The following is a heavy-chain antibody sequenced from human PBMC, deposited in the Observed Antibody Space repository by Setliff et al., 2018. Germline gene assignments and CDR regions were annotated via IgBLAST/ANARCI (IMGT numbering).Heavy chain of an antibody. CDR3: AREVLSTVVAWDY. D-gene: IGHD4-17*01. V-gene: IGHV1-2*02. J-gene: IGHJ4*02. CDR1: GYTFTGYY. Sequence: VKVSCKASGYTFTGYYFHWVRQAPGQGLEWMGMINPGGGSTTYAQKFQGRVTITRDTSNSTDYMDLSRLTSDDTAVYYCAREVLSTVVAWDYWGQGTLVTVSS. CDR2: INPGGGST.